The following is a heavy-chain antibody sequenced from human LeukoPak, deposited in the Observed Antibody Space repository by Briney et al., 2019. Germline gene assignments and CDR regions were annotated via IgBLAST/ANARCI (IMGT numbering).Heavy chain of an antibody. D-gene: IGHD3-10*01. V-gene: IGHV4-30-4*08. CDR2: ISDRGRT. CDR1: GGSVSSGGYY. CDR3: ARESVRYYYGSGSSYYYYGMDV. J-gene: IGHJ6*02. Sequence: PSETLSLTCTVSGGSVSSGGYYWSWIRQHPQKGLEWIGYISDRGRTYYNPSLKSRVTISVDTSKNQFSLKLSSVTAADTAVYYCARESVRYYYGSGSSYYYYGMDVWGQGTTVTVSS.